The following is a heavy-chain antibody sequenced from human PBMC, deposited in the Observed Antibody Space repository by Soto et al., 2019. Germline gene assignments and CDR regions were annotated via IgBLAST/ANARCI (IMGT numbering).Heavy chain of an antibody. D-gene: IGHD2-2*01. V-gene: IGHV4-30-2*01. Sequence: ASETLSLTCAVSGDSISSGGFSWSWIRQPPGKGLEWIGYIYHSGTSFYNPSLKSRVTISVDGSKNQFSLKVNSVTAADTAVYYCARGRLVPAVNFDDWGLGSLVTVSS. CDR1: GDSISSGGFS. CDR3: ARGRLVPAVNFDD. J-gene: IGHJ4*02. CDR2: IYHSGTS.